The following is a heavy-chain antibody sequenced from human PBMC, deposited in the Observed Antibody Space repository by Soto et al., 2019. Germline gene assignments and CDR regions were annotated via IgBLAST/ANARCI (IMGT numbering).Heavy chain of an antibody. D-gene: IGHD1-26*01. Sequence: SGPTLVNPTQTLTLTCTFSGFSLSTSGVGVGWIRQPSGMALVWFSFFFWNVVMLYSPSLKSSLTITKDTSNNQVVFILTNMDPLYTATYYCAHRRADSGSYSFDYWGQGTLVTVSS. CDR3: AHRRADSGSYSFDY. V-gene: IGHV2-5*01. CDR2: FFWNVVM. J-gene: IGHJ4*02. CDR1: GFSLSTSGVG.